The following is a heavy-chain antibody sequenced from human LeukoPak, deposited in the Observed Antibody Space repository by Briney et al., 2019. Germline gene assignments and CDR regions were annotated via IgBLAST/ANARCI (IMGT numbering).Heavy chain of an antibody. Sequence: PGGSLRLSCVASGFXVSSNYISWVRPAPGKGLEWVSVIYSGGSTYYADSVKGRFAISRDNSKNTLYLQMNSLRAEDTAVYYCAPIAIRSGYWGRGTLVTVSS. CDR1: GFXVSSNY. J-gene: IGHJ4*02. D-gene: IGHD3-9*01. V-gene: IGHV3-66*01. CDR3: APIAIRSGY. CDR2: IYSGGST.